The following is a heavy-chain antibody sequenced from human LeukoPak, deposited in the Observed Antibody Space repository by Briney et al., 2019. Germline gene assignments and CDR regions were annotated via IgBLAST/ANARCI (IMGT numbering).Heavy chain of an antibody. CDR2: ISSSSSYI. CDR3: ARGHYDILTGEEAFDI. J-gene: IGHJ3*02. Sequence: PGGSLRLSCAASGFTFSSYSMNWVRQAPGKGLEWVSSISSSSSYIYYADSVKGRFTISRDNAKNSLYLQMNSLRAEDTAVYYCARGHYDILTGEEAFDIWGQGTMVTVSS. V-gene: IGHV3-21*04. D-gene: IGHD3-9*01. CDR1: GFTFSSYS.